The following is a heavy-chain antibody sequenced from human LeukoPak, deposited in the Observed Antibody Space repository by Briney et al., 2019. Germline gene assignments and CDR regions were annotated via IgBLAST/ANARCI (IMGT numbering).Heavy chain of an antibody. Sequence: SVKVSCKASGGTFSSYAISWVRQAPGQGLEWMGRIIRILGIANYAQKFQGRVTITADKSTSTAYMELSSLRSEDTAVYYCANLGRNYGSGSYMSMDVWGQGTTVTVSS. D-gene: IGHD3-10*01. J-gene: IGHJ6*02. CDR3: ANLGRNYGSGSYMSMDV. CDR1: GGTFSSYA. V-gene: IGHV1-69*04. CDR2: IIRILGIA.